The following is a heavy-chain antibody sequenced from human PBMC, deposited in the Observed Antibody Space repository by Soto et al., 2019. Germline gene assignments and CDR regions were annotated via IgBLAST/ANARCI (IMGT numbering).Heavy chain of an antibody. CDR3: ARVLVVPAAGYYFDY. V-gene: IGHV4-59*08. CDR1: GGSISSYY. CDR2: IYYSGST. J-gene: IGHJ4*02. D-gene: IGHD2-2*01. Sequence: SETLSLTCTVSGGSISSYYWSWIRQPPGKGLEWIGYIYYSGSTNYNPSLKSRVTISVDTSKNQFSLKLSSVTAADTAVYYCARVLVVPAAGYYFDYWGQGTLVTVSS.